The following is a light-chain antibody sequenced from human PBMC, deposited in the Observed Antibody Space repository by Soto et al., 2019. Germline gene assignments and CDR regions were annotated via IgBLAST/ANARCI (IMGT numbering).Light chain of an antibody. J-gene: IGKJ4*01. Sequence: TVLTQSPATLSLSPGERATLSCKASQRIGNSLGWVQQKPGQAPRLLIDDAFNRATGIPARFTGSWSGSDFTLTMSSLEPEDFGVYYCRQRYNWPLTFGGGTKVEIK. CDR3: RQRYNWPLT. V-gene: IGKV3-11*01. CDR2: DAF. CDR1: QRIGNS.